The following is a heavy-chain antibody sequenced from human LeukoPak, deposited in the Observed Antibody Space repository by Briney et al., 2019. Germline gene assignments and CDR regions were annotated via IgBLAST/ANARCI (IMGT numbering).Heavy chain of an antibody. Sequence: GASVKVSCKASGYTFTDYCMHWVRQAPGQGLEWMGWINPNSGGTNYAQKFQGRVTMTRDTSISTAYMELSRLGSDDTAVYYCAYEADSSGQRSENWFDPWGQGTLVTVSS. D-gene: IGHD3-22*01. CDR2: INPNSGGT. CDR1: GYTFTDYC. J-gene: IGHJ5*02. V-gene: IGHV1-2*02. CDR3: AYEADSSGQRSENWFDP.